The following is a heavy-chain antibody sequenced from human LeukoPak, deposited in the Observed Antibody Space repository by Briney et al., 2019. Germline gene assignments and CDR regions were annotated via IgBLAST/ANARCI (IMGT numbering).Heavy chain of an antibody. CDR1: GFTFTSYW. V-gene: IGHV3-74*01. Sequence: GGSLRLSCAASGFTFTSYWMHWVRQAPGKGLVWVSRINSDGSSTTYADSVRGRFTISRDDAKNTLYLEMNSLRAEDTAVYYCAREWCEAFDIWGQGTMATVSS. CDR3: AREWCEAFDI. CDR2: INSDGSST. D-gene: IGHD2-8*01. J-gene: IGHJ3*02.